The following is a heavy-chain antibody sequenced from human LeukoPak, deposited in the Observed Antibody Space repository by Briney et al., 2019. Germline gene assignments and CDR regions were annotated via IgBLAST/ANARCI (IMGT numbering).Heavy chain of an antibody. Sequence: PSETLSLTCAVSGGSFSDYYWNWIRQPPGKGLEWIGEINQSGTTNYNPSLKSRLTISLDTSKNHLFLKLTSATAADTALYYCAGGATPGVFWGQGILVTVSA. CDR1: GGSFSDYY. CDR3: AGGATPGVF. J-gene: IGHJ4*02. CDR2: INQSGTT. V-gene: IGHV4-34*01. D-gene: IGHD3-10*01.